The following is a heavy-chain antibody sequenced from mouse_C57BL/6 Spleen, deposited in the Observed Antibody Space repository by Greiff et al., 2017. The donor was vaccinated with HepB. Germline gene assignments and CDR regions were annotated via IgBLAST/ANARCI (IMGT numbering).Heavy chain of an antibody. CDR3: ASPYYYGSSWYFDV. J-gene: IGHJ1*03. CDR1: GYAFSSYW. V-gene: IGHV1-80*01. D-gene: IGHD1-1*01. CDR2: IYPGDGDT. Sequence: QVQLQQSGAELVKPGASVKISCKASGYAFSSYWMNWVKQRPGKGLEWIGQIYPGDGDTNYNGKFKGKATLTADKSSSTAYMQLSSLTSEDSAVYFCASPYYYGSSWYFDVWGTGTTVTVSS.